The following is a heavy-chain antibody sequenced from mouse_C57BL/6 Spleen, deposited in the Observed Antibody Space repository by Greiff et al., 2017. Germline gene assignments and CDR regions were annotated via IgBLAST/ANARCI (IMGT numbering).Heavy chain of an antibody. CDR3: AYGNPYYYAMDY. D-gene: IGHD2-1*01. CDR2: INPSSGYT. J-gene: IGHJ4*01. V-gene: IGHV1-4*01. Sequence: QVQLQQSGAELARPGASVKMSCKASGYSFSSYTMHWVKQRPGQGLEWIGYINPSSGYTKYNQKFKDKATLTADKSSSTAYMQLSSLTSADSAVYYCAYGNPYYYAMDYWGQGTSVTVSS. CDR1: GYSFSSYT.